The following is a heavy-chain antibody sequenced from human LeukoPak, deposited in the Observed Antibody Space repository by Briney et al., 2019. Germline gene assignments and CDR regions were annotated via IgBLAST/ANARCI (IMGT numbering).Heavy chain of an antibody. J-gene: IGHJ6*03. CDR2: ISTSGST. V-gene: IGHV4-61*02. CDR3: ARERNYFYYMDV. CDR1: NGSISSDTYF. Sequence: PSETLSLTCTVSNGSISSDTYFWSWIRQPAGKGLEWIGRISTSGSTSYSPSVKSRVTISVDTSKNQFSLKLSSVTAADTAVYYCARERNYFYYMDVWGTGTTVAISS.